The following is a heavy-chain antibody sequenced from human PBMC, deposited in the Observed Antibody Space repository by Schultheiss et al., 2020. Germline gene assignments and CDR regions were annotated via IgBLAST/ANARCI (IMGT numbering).Heavy chain of an antibody. J-gene: IGHJ4*02. V-gene: IGHV3-33*08. CDR3: ANGPFDY. Sequence: SLKISCAASGFTFSSYAMSWVRQAPGKGLEWVAVIWYDGSNKYYADSVKGRFTISRDNSKNTLYLQMNSLRAEDTAVYYCANGPFDYWGQGTLVTVSS. CDR2: IWYDGSNK. CDR1: GFTFSSYA.